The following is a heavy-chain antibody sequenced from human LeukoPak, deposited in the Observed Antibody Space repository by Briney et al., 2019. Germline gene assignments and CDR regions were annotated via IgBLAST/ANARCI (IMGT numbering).Heavy chain of an antibody. CDR1: GGSFSGYY. V-gene: IGHV4-34*01. D-gene: IGHD6-13*01. CDR2: INHSGST. CDR3: ARGPLAAAASTNWFDP. J-gene: IGHJ5*02. Sequence: PSETLSLTCAVYGGSFSGYYWSWIRQPPGKGLEWIGEINHSGSTNYNPSLKSRVTISVDTSKNQFSLKLSSVTAADTAVYYCARGPLAAAASTNWFDPWGQGTLVTVSS.